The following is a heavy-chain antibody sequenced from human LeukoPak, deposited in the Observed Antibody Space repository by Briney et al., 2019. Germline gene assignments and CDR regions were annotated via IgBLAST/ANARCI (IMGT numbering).Heavy chain of an antibody. V-gene: IGHV3-23*01. CDR1: GFIFSSYA. CDR2: ISVSGGIT. CDR3: AKDPMGIAAAGSGYYFDY. Sequence: GGSLRLSCAASGFIFSSYAMSWVRQAPGKGLEWVSGISVSGGITYYADSVKGRFTISRDNSKNTLYLQMNSLRAEDTAVYYCAKDPMGIAAAGSGYYFDYWGQGTLVTVSS. D-gene: IGHD6-13*01. J-gene: IGHJ4*02.